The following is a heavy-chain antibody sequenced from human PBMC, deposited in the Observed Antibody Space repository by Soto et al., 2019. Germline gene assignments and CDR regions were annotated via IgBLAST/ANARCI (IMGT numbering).Heavy chain of an antibody. CDR2: ISWNSGSI. CDR1: GVTFDDYA. CDR3: ARVSYSLYSYYRMDV. V-gene: IGHV3-9*01. Sequence: GGSLRLSCAASGVTFDDYAMHWVRQAPGKGLEWVSGISWNSGSIGYADSVKGRFTISRDNAKNSLYLQMNSLRAEDTALYYCARVSYSLYSYYRMDVWGQGTTVTVSS. D-gene: IGHD2-15*01. J-gene: IGHJ6*02.